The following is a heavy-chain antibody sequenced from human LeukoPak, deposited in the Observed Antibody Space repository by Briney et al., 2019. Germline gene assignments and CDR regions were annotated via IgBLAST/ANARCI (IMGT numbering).Heavy chain of an antibody. J-gene: IGHJ4*02. CDR2: IYSSGST. CDR3: ARSANTRASFDY. CDR1: GASISSFY. V-gene: IGHV4-59*01. Sequence: SETLSLTCTISGASISSFYWSWIRQSPGKGLEWIGYIYSSGSTNYSPSLKSRVTISVDTSKNHFSLKLNSVTAADTAVYFCARSANTRASFDYWGQGTLVTVSS.